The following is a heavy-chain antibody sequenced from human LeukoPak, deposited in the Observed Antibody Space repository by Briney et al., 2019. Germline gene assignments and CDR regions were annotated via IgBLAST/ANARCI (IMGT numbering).Heavy chain of an antibody. D-gene: IGHD6-13*01. V-gene: IGHV3-53*01. CDR1: GFTVSSNY. J-gene: IGHJ4*02. CDR3: ARDESLIGAAAGTFDY. Sequence: GGSLRLSCAASGFTVSSNYMSWVRQAPGKGLEWVSVIYSGGSTYYADSVKGRFTISRDNSKNTLYLQMNSLRAEDTAVYYCARDESLIGAAAGTFDYWGQGTLVTVSS. CDR2: IYSGGST.